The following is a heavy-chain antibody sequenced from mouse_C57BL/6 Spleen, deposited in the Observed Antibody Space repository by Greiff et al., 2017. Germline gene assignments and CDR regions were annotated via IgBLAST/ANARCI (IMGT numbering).Heavy chain of an antibody. CDR2: ITPNNGGT. D-gene: IGHD3-2*02. CDR1: GYTFTDYY. V-gene: IGHV1-26*01. J-gene: IGHJ2*01. CDR3: ARSELSLRSYYFDY. Sequence: VQLQQSGPELVKPGASVKISCKASGYTFTDYYMHWVKQSHGQSLEWIGDITPNNGGTNDNQKFKGKATLTVDKSSSTAYMELRSLTSEDSAVYYCARSELSLRSYYFDYWGQGTTLTVSS.